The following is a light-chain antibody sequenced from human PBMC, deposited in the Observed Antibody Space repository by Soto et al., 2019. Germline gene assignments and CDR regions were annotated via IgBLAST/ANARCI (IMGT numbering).Light chain of an antibody. CDR2: SNH. CDR3: STWDDNLKGLV. CDR1: SSNIGGNT. Sequence: QSVLTQPPSASATPGQGVSISCSGGSSNIGGNTGSWYRQVAGAAPKLLIYSNHQRPSGVPDRFSGSKSGTSASLDISGLQSEDEADYYCSTWDDNLKGLVFGGGTKVTVL. J-gene: IGLJ2*01. V-gene: IGLV1-44*01.